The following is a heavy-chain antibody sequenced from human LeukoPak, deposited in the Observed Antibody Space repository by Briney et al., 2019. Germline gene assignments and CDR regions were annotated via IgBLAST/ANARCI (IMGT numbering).Heavy chain of an antibody. CDR2: IYSGGST. CDR3: ARVWFGDSVGNWFDP. J-gene: IGHJ5*02. D-gene: IGHD3-10*01. V-gene: IGHV3-53*04. CDR1: GFTVSSNY. Sequence: GGSLRLSCAASGFTVSSNYMSWVRQAPGKGLEWVSVIYSGGSTYYADSVKGRFTISRHNSKNTLYLQMNSLRAEDTAVYYCARVWFGDSVGNWFDPWGQGTLVTVSS.